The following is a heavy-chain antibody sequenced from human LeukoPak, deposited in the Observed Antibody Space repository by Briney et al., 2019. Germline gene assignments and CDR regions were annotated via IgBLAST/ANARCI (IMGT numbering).Heavy chain of an antibody. CDR2: ISYDGSNK. D-gene: IGHD3-22*01. J-gene: IGHJ3*02. Sequence: GGSVRLSCAASGFTFSSYAMHWVRQAPGKGLEWVAVISYDGSNKYYADSVKGRFTIARDNSKNTLYLQMNSLRADDTAVYYCARLGSIVQAFDIWGQGTMVTVSS. CDR1: GFTFSSYA. CDR3: ARLGSIVQAFDI. V-gene: IGHV3-30*01.